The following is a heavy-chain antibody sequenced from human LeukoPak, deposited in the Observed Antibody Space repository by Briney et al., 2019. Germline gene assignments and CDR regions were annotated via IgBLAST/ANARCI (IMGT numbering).Heavy chain of an antibody. V-gene: IGHV4-39*01. Sequence: PSETLSLTCTVSGGSISSSSYYWGWIRQPPGKGLEWIGSIYYSGSTYYNPSLKSRVTISVDTSKNQFSLKLSSVTAADTAVYYCARDLVAGMMGGYYFDYWGQGTLVTVS. CDR2: IYYSGST. D-gene: IGHD6-19*01. CDR1: GGSISSSSYY. CDR3: ARDLVAGMMGGYYFDY. J-gene: IGHJ4*02.